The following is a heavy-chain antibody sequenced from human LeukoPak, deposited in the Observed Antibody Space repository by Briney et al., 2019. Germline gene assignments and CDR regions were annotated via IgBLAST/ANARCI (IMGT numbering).Heavy chain of an antibody. CDR3: ARFGYGGDFDY. CDR1: GYTFTGYY. CDR2: MNSNSGGT. D-gene: IGHD3-10*01. J-gene: IGHJ4*02. V-gene: IGHV1-2*02. Sequence: GASVRVSCRASGYTFTGYYMHWVRQAPGQGLEWMGWMNSNSGGTNYAQKFLGRVTMTRDTSISTAYMLLRTHRSDDTAVYFCARFGYGGDFDYWGQGTLVTVSS.